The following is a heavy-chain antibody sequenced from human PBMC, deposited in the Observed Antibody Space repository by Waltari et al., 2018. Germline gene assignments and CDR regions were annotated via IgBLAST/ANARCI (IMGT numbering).Heavy chain of an antibody. J-gene: IGHJ5*02. CDR3: LIGEETKGDWFDP. CDR2: ISSSSSYI. D-gene: IGHD3-10*01. CDR1: GFTFSSYS. V-gene: IGHV3-21*01. Sequence: EVQLVESGGGLVKPGGSLRLSCAASGFTFSSYSMNRVRQAPGKGLEWVSSISSSSSYIYYADSVKGRFTISRDNAKNSLYLQMNSLRAEDTAVYYCLIGEETKGDWFDPWGQGTLVTVSS.